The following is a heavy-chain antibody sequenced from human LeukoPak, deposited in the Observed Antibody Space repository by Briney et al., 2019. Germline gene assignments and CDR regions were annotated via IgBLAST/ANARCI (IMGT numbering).Heavy chain of an antibody. D-gene: IGHD2-15*01. Sequence: GGTLRLSCAASGFTFSSYGMSWVRQAPGKGLEWVSFIYSGGNTHYSDSVTGRFTISRDNSKNTLYLQMNSLRAEDTAIYYCARRAGEYSHPYDYWGQGTLVTVSS. V-gene: IGHV3-53*01. CDR1: GFTFSSYG. CDR3: ARRAGEYSHPYDY. J-gene: IGHJ4*02. CDR2: IYSGGNT.